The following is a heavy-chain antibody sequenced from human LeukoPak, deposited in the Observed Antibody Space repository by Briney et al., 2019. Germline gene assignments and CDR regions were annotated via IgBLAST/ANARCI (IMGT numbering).Heavy chain of an antibody. CDR1: GFTFSSYA. CDR3: ARENDYGDYEGGDY. V-gene: IGHV3-30-3*01. J-gene: IGHJ4*02. CDR2: ISYDGSNK. D-gene: IGHD4-17*01. Sequence: GRSLRLSCAASGFTFSSYAMHWVRQAPGKGLEWVAVISYDGSNKYYADSVKGRFTISRDNAKNSLYLQMNSLRAEDTAVYYCARENDYGDYEGGDYWGQGTLVTVSS.